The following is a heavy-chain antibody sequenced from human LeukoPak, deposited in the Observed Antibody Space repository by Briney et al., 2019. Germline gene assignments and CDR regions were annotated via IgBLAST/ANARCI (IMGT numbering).Heavy chain of an antibody. CDR3: ARDSGSYYFDY. V-gene: IGHV3-53*01. D-gene: IGHD1-26*01. CDR2: IYSGGST. Sequence: GGSLRLSCAASGFTVSSNYMSWVRQAPGKGLEWVSIIYSGGSTYYADSEKGRFTISRDNSNNTLYLQMNSLRADDTAVYYCARDSGSYYFDYWGQGTLVTVSS. J-gene: IGHJ4*02. CDR1: GFTVSSNY.